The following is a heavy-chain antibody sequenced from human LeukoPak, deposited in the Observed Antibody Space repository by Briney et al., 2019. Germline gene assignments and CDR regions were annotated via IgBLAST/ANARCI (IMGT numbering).Heavy chain of an antibody. CDR3: ANPKFTSKSSDY. J-gene: IGHJ4*02. CDR1: GFTFSSYG. Sequence: PGGSLRLSCAASGFTFSSYGMLWVRQAPGKGLEWVAVISYDGSNKYYADSVKGRFTISRDNSKNTLYLQMNSLRAEDTAVYYCANPKFTSKSSDYWGQGTLVTVSS. D-gene: IGHD2-2*01. V-gene: IGHV3-30*18. CDR2: ISYDGSNK.